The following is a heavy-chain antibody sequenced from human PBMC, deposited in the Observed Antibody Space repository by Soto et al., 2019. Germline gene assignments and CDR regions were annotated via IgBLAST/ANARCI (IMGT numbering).Heavy chain of an antibody. Sequence: SQTLSLTCAISGDSFSSNSAAWNWIRQSPSRGLEWLGRTYYRSKWYNDYAVSVKSRITINPDTSKNQFSLQLNSVTPEDTAVYYCARGNAWFGELLEAFDIWGEGKMGTVSS. CDR1: GDSFSSNSAA. D-gene: IGHD3-10*01. CDR2: TYYRSKWYN. V-gene: IGHV6-1*01. CDR3: ARGNAWFGELLEAFDI. J-gene: IGHJ3*02.